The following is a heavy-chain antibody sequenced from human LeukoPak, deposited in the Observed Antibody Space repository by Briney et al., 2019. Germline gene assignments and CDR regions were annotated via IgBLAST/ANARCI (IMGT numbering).Heavy chain of an antibody. CDR2: MNPNSGNT. Sequence: ASVKVSCKASGYTFTSYDINWVRQATGQGLEWMGWMNPNSGNTSYAQKFQGRVTMTRNTSISTAYMELSSLRSEDTAVYYCARSGYCSSTSCDGYYYYYGMDVWGQGTTVTVSS. CDR3: ARSGYCSSTSCDGYYYYYGMDV. D-gene: IGHD2-2*03. CDR1: GYTFTSYD. V-gene: IGHV1-8*01. J-gene: IGHJ6*02.